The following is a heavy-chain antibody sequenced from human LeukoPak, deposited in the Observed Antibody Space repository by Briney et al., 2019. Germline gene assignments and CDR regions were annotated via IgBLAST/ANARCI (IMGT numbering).Heavy chain of an antibody. Sequence: GASVKVSCXASGYTFTSYDINWVRQATGQGLEWMGWMNPNSGNTGYAQKFQGRVTMTRNTSISTAYMELSSLRSEDTAVYYCARARQYYDSSGYYYVFDYWGQGTLVTVSS. V-gene: IGHV1-8*01. J-gene: IGHJ4*02. CDR2: MNPNSGNT. CDR3: ARARQYYDSSGYYYVFDY. CDR1: GYTFTSYD. D-gene: IGHD3-22*01.